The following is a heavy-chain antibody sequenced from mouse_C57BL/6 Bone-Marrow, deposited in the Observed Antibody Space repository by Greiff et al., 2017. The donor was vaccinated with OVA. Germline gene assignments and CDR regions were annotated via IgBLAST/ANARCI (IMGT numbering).Heavy chain of an antibody. Sequence: EVQLVESGGGLVQSGRSLRLSCATSGFTFSDFYMEWVSQAPGKGLEWIAASRNKANDYTTEYNASVKGRFIVSRDTSQSILYLQMNALRAEDTAMYYCARDAEYYGSYWYFDVWGTGTTVTVSS. CDR2: SRNKANDYTT. D-gene: IGHD1-1*01. CDR3: ARDAEYYGSYWYFDV. J-gene: IGHJ1*03. CDR1: GFTFSDFY. V-gene: IGHV7-1*01.